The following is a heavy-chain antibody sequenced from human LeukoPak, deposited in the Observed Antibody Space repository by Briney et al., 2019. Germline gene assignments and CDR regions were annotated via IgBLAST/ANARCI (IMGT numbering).Heavy chain of an antibody. J-gene: IGHJ4*02. D-gene: IGHD5-18*01. CDR3: ARADGPDTAMAHYFDY. Sequence: PGGSLRLSCAASGFTFSSYWMSWVRQAPGKGLEWVANIKQDGSEKYYVDSVKGRFTISRDNAKNSLYLQMNSLRAEDTAVYYCARADGPDTAMAHYFDYWGQGTLVTVSS. CDR1: GFTFSSYW. CDR2: IKQDGSEK. V-gene: IGHV3-7*01.